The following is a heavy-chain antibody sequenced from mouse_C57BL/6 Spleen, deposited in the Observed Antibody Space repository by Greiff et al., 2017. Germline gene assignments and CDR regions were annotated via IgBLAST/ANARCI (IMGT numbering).Heavy chain of an antibody. D-gene: IGHD2-4*01. J-gene: IGHJ4*01. CDR1: GFTFSSYT. V-gene: IGHV5-9*01. CDR2: ISGGGGNT. Sequence: EVMLVESGGGLVKPGGSLKLSCAASGFTFSSYTMSWVRQTPEKRLEWVATISGGGGNTYYPDSVKGRFTISRDNAKNTLYLQMSSLRSEDTALYYCASHDYVYAMDYWGQGTSVTVSS. CDR3: ASHDYVYAMDY.